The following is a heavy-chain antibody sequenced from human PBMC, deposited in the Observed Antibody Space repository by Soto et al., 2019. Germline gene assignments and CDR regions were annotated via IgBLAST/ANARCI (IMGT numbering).Heavy chain of an antibody. CDR1: EFTVSSNH. CDR2: IYSGGST. V-gene: IGHV3-53*01. D-gene: IGHD3-16*01. J-gene: IGHJ4*02. Sequence: GGSLRLSCAASEFTVSSNHMSWVRQAPGKGLEWVSVIYSGGSTYYADSVKGRFTISRDHSENTLYLQMSSLRAEDTAFYYCASQSTYTFDYWGQGTLVTVS. CDR3: ASQSTYTFDY.